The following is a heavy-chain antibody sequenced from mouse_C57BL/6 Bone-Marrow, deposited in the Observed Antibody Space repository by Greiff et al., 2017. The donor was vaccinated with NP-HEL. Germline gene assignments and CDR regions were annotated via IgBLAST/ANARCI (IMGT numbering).Heavy chain of an antibody. V-gene: IGHV7-1*01. CDR2: SRNKANDYTT. CDR3: ARDEDYDGFAY. D-gene: IGHD2-4*01. CDR1: GFTFSDFY. J-gene: IGHJ3*01. Sequence: EVQRVESGGGLVQSGRSLRLSCATSGFTFSDFYMEWVRQAPGKGLEWIAASRNKANDYTTEYSASVKGRFIVSRDTSQSILYLQMNALRAEDTAIYYCARDEDYDGFAYWGQGTLVTVSA.